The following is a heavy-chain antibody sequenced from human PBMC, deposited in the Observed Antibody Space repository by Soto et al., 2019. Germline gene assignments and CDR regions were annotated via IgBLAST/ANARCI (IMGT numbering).Heavy chain of an antibody. CDR1: GFTFSSYA. J-gene: IGHJ4*02. V-gene: IGHV3-23*01. Sequence: EVQLLESGGGLVQPGGSLRLSCAASGFTFSSYALSWVRQAPGKGLEWVSAISANGQGIYYADSVRGRFTISRDNSKNTIVLHMDSLRAEDTAVYYCAKDRNYPRDYFHYWGQGTLVTVSS. CDR3: AKDRNYPRDYFHY. D-gene: IGHD1-7*01. CDR2: ISANGQGI.